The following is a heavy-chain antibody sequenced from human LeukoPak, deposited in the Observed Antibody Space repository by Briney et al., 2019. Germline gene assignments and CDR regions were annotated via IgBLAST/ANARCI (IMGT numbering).Heavy chain of an antibody. CDR2: ISSYNDNT. Sequence: ASVTVSCKASAYTFTNYGISWVRQAPAQGLEWVGLISSYNDNTKYAQQFQDRATMTTDRSTSTAYMELRSLRSDDTAVYYCARDRDRPRYNDLLLFSPCGERTL. CDR1: AYTFTNYG. J-gene: IGHJ5*02. V-gene: IGHV1-18*04. D-gene: IGHD3-9*01. CDR3: ARDRDRPRYNDLLLFSP.